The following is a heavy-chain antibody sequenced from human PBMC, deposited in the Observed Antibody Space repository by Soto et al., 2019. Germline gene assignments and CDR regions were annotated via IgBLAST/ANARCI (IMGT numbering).Heavy chain of an antibody. CDR3: ARHNTMVVGDDAFDI. J-gene: IGHJ3*02. CDR2: IYYSGST. D-gene: IGHD3-10*01. CDR1: GGSISSSSYY. V-gene: IGHV4-39*01. Sequence: QLQLQESGPGLVKPSETLSLTCTVSGGSISSSSYYWGWIRQPPGKGLEWIGSIYYSGSTYYNPTLKSRVTKAVGTSKNQFSLKLSSVTAADTAVYYCARHNTMVVGDDAFDIWGQGTMVTVSS.